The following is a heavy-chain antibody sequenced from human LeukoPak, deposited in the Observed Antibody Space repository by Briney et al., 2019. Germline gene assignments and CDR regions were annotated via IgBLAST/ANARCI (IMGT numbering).Heavy chain of an antibody. J-gene: IGHJ4*02. Sequence: GGSLRLSCAASGFTVSSNYMSWVRQAPGKGLEWVSVINSGGSTYCADSVKGRFTISRDNSKNTLYLQMNSLRAEDTAVYYCATERSAAGLSDYWGQGTLVTVSS. V-gene: IGHV3-53*01. CDR2: INSGGST. CDR3: ATERSAAGLSDY. D-gene: IGHD6-13*01. CDR1: GFTVSSNY.